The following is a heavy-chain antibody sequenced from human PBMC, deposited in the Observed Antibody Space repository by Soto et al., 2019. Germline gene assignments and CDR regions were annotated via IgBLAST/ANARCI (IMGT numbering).Heavy chain of an antibody. CDR1: GFNFSDFS. CDR2: ISHSGSTR. V-gene: IGHV3-11*01. D-gene: IGHD3-3*01. Sequence: QVQVVESGGGLVMPGGSLRLSCTASGFNFSDFSINWIRKAPGQGLEWVSDISHSGSTRQYADSVKGRFTISRDNAKTSVSLQMTSRRVEDTAVYYCAREGPGRMFGVGIMPWFDPWGQGTLVTVSS. CDR3: AREGPGRMFGVGIMPWFDP. J-gene: IGHJ5*02.